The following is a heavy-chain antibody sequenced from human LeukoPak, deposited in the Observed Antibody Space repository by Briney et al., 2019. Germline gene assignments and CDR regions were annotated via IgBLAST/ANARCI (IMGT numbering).Heavy chain of an antibody. Sequence: SETLSLTCTVSGGSISSYYWSWIRQPPGKGLEWIGYIYYSGSTNYNPSLKSRVTISVDTSKNQFSLKLSSVTAADTAVYYCARGRKAPRINAFDIWGQGTMVTVSS. CDR1: GGSISSYY. J-gene: IGHJ3*02. CDR2: IYYSGST. D-gene: IGHD2/OR15-2a*01. V-gene: IGHV4-59*12. CDR3: ARGRKAPRINAFDI.